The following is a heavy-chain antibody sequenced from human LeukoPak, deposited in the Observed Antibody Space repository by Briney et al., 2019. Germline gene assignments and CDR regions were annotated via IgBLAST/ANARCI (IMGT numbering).Heavy chain of an antibody. CDR1: GFTFSSYA. CDR2: ISGSGGTT. J-gene: IGHJ6*02. V-gene: IGHV3-23*01. CDR3: ARDPRGAAGTYGMDV. D-gene: IGHD6-13*01. Sequence: GGSLRLSCAASGFTFSSYAMSWVRQAPGKGLEWVSSISGSGGTTYYADSVKGRFTISRDNPNNTLDLQMNSLTAEDTAVYYCARDPRGAAGTYGMDVWGQGTTVTVS.